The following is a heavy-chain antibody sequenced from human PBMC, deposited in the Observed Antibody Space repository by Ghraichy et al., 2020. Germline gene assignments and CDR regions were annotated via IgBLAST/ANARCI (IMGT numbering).Heavy chain of an antibody. CDR3: ATDYDCSSTSCYFTALDY. D-gene: IGHD2-2*01. CDR1: GYTLTELS. V-gene: IGHV1-24*01. J-gene: IGHJ4*02. Sequence: ASVKVSCKVSGYTLTELSMHWVRQAPGKGLEWMGGFDPEDGETIYAQKFQGRVTMTEDTSTDTAYMELSSLRSEDTAVYYCATDYDCSSTSCYFTALDYWGQGTLVTVSS. CDR2: FDPEDGET.